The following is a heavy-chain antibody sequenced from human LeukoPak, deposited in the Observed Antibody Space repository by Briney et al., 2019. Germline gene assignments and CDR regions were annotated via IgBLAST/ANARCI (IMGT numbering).Heavy chain of an antibody. CDR2: ISASGRTT. Sequence: CAMSWVRQAPGKGLEWVSHISASGRTTDYADSVKGRFTISRDNSKNTVYLQMNSLRAEDTAVYYCAKICSGGSCYWNYWGQGTLVTVSS. J-gene: IGHJ4*02. CDR1: CA. CDR3: AKICSGGSCYWNY. V-gene: IGHV3-23*01. D-gene: IGHD2-15*01.